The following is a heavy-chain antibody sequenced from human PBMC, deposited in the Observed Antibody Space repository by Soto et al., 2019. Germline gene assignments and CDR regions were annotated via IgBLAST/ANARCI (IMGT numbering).Heavy chain of an antibody. J-gene: IGHJ6*02. CDR3: ARQRRAHYALDV. CDR1: GDSISSSTYF. V-gene: IGHV4-39*01. D-gene: IGHD3-16*01. Sequence: SETLSLTCTVSGDSISSSTYFWGWIRQPPGEGLQWIANIHYSGDTYYNPSLRSRVTISVDTSRNQFSLNMVSVTATDTAVYYCARQRRAHYALDVWGQGTTVTVSS. CDR2: IHYSGDT.